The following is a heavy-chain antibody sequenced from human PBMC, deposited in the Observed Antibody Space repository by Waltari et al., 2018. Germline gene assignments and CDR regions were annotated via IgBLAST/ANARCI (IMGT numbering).Heavy chain of an antibody. D-gene: IGHD6-13*01. CDR3: ARENIAAAGLES. Sequence: EVQLVESGGGLVQPGGSLRLSCAASGFTFSSYWMHWVRQAPGKGLVWVSRINSDGSSTSYADSVKGRFTISRDNAKNTLYLQMNSLRAEDTAVYYCARENIAAAGLESWGQGTLVTVSS. CDR1: GFTFSSYW. V-gene: IGHV3-74*01. CDR2: INSDGSST. J-gene: IGHJ4*02.